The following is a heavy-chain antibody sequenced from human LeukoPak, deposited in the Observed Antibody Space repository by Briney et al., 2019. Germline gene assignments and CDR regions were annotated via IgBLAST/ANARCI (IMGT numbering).Heavy chain of an antibody. V-gene: IGHV3-48*03. Sequence: GGSLRLSCAASGFTFSSYDMWWVRQAPGKGLEWVSYISRSSSSKYYADSVKGRFTISRDNAKNSLCLQMNSLSVEDTAVYHCGVSGGSSPGYWGQGTLVTVSS. CDR1: GFTFSSYD. CDR3: GVSGGSSPGY. CDR2: ISRSSSSK. D-gene: IGHD2-15*01. J-gene: IGHJ4*02.